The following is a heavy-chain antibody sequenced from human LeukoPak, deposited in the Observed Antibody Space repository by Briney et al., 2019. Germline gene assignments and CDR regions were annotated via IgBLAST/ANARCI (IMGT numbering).Heavy chain of an antibody. V-gene: IGHV3-23*01. CDR2: ISGRGGTT. CDR1: GFTFSSYA. J-gene: IGHJ4*02. Sequence: GGPPSPSCAASGFTFSSYAMSWGRQAPGGGQGWVSAISGRGGTTNSAHSGRVRFTTSRDNSKNTLYLQMNSLRAEETAVYYCAEVAAFWGSGYFHYWGQGTLVTVSS. CDR3: AEVAAFWGSGYFHY. D-gene: IGHD3-16*01.